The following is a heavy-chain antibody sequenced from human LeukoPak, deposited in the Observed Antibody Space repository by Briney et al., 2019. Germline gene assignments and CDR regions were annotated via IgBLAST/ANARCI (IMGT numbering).Heavy chain of an antibody. J-gene: IGHJ4*02. CDR2: IRYDGSNK. CDR1: GFTFSSYG. D-gene: IGHD3-10*01. V-gene: IGHV3-30*02. Sequence: AGRSLRLSCAASGFTFSSYGMHWVRQAPGKGLEWVAFIRYDGSNKYYADSVKGRFTISRDNSKNTLYLQMNSLRAEDTAVYYCAKDPQRGEVFDYWGQGTLVTVSS. CDR3: AKDPQRGEVFDY.